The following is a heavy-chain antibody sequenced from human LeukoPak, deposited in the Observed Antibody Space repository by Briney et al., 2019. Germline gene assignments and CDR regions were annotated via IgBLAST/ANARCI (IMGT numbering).Heavy chain of an antibody. J-gene: IGHJ4*02. D-gene: IGHD1-7*01. Sequence: GGSLRLSCAASGFTFSDYAMHWVRQAPGKGLEWVAVISKDGSDKYYPGSVRGRFTISKDNSKNTIYLQMDSLRAEDTAIYYCARDYWWNYDYWGQGTLVTVSS. CDR1: GFTFSDYA. CDR2: ISKDGSDK. CDR3: ARDYWWNYDY. V-gene: IGHV3-30-3*01.